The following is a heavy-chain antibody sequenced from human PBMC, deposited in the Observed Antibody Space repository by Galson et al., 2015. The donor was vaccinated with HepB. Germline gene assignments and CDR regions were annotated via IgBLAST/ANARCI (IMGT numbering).Heavy chain of an antibody. J-gene: IGHJ4*02. Sequence: SLRLSCAASGFSFSSYDMNWVRQAPGKGLEWVSYSSPSDINIDYADSVKGRFTVSRDNAKNSLYLQMNSLRAEDTAVYYCARYTSYTGSGPYFDYWGPGTLVTVSS. D-gene: IGHD1-26*01. CDR1: GFSFSSYD. CDR2: SSPSDINI. V-gene: IGHV3-48*03. CDR3: ARYTSYTGSGPYFDY.